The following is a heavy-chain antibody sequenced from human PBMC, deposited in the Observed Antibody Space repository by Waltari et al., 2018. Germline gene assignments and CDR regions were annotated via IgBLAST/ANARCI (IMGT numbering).Heavy chain of an antibody. Sequence: QVQLVQSGAEVKKPGSSVKVSCKASGGTFSSYAISWVRQAPGQGLEWMGRIIPIVGTANSAQKFQGRVTITADKSTSTAYMELSSLRSEDTAVYYCARDSIIGGAPYYFDYWGQGTLVTVSS. V-gene: IGHV1-69*08. CDR1: GGTFSSYA. J-gene: IGHJ4*02. D-gene: IGHD1-20*01. CDR3: ARDSIIGGAPYYFDY. CDR2: IIPIVGTA.